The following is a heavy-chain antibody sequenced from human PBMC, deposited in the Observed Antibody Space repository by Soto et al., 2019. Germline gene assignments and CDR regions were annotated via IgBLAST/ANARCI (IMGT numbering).Heavy chain of an antibody. D-gene: IGHD3-22*01. CDR1: GCTFSDYY. Sequence: PGGSLRLCCAASGCTFSDYYMSWIRQAPGKGLEWVSYISSSSSTIYYTDSVKGRFTVSRDNAKNSLYLQMNSLRAEDTAVYYFSRPTHHYDSSRPPPYWAHGTLLIVS. J-gene: IGHJ1*01. CDR3: SRPTHHYDSSRPPPY. V-gene: IGHV3-11*04. CDR2: ISSSSSTI.